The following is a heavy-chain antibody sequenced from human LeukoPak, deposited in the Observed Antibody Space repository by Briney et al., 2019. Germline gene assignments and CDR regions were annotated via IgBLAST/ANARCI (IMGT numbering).Heavy chain of an antibody. CDR1: LGTLRNYA. Sequence: SVTVSRQACLGTLRNYAISWLRPAPARGLAWVGRIIPILGIANYAQMLQGRVTITADKSTSTAYMQLSSLRSEDTAVYYCATRWMGSRSYYFDYWGQGTLVTVSS. V-gene: IGHV1-69*04. CDR2: IIPILGIA. J-gene: IGHJ4*02. D-gene: IGHD1-26*01. CDR3: ATRWMGSRSYYFDY.